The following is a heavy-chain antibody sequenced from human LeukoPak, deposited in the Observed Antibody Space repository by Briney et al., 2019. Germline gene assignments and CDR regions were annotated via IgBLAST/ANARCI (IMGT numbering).Heavy chain of an antibody. J-gene: IGHJ4*02. V-gene: IGHV3-21*01. CDR2: ISSSSRDI. CDR1: GFTFTSYA. D-gene: IGHD3-22*01. Sequence: PGGSLRLSCAASGFTFTSYAMNWARQAPGKGLEWVSSISSSSRDINYADSVKGRFTISRDNAWNSLYLQMNSLRAEDTAVYYCARDSDSSGHYYMDYFDYWGQGALVTVSS. CDR3: ARDSDSSGHYYMDYFDY.